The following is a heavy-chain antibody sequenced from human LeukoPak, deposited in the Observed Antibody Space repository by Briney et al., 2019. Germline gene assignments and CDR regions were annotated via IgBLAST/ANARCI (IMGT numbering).Heavy chain of an antibody. D-gene: IGHD3-3*01. CDR2: IYTSGST. J-gene: IGHJ6*02. V-gene: IGHV4-61*02. Sequence: SQTLSLTCTVSGGSISSGSYYWSWIRQPAGTGLEWIGRIYTSGSTNYNPSLKSRVTISVGTSKNQFSLKLSSVTAADTAVYYCAGGSITIFGVDHYYYYYGMDVWGQGTTVTVSS. CDR3: AGGSITIFGVDHYYYYYGMDV. CDR1: GGSISSGSYY.